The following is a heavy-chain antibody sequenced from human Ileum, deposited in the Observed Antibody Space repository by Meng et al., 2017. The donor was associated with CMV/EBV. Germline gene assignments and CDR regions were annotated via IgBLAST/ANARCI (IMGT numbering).Heavy chain of an antibody. Sequence: GESLKISCAASGFTFSSYGMHWVRQAPGKGLEWVAFIRYDGSNKYYADSVKGRFTISRDNSKNTLYLQMNSLRAEDTAVYYCAKDSRRWRSYYYGMDVWGQGTTVTVSS. CDR2: IRYDGSNK. J-gene: IGHJ6*02. CDR1: GFTFSSYG. V-gene: IGHV3-30*02. CDR3: AKDSRRWRSYYYGMDV. D-gene: IGHD2-15*01.